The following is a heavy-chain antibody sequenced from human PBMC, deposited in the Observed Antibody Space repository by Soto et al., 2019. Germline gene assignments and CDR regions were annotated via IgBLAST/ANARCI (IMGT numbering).Heavy chain of an antibody. CDR2: ISSESRYI. D-gene: IGHD2-15*01. J-gene: IGHJ4*02. V-gene: IGHV3-21*06. CDR3: ARFETEMVVDPDY. CDR1: GFTFSRYS. Sequence: GGSLRLSCVGSGFTFSRYSMNWVRQTPGKGLEWVSSISSESRYILYADSVEGRFTISRDNAKNSVYLQMDSLRVEDTALYFCARFETEMVVDPDYWGQGTLVTVSS.